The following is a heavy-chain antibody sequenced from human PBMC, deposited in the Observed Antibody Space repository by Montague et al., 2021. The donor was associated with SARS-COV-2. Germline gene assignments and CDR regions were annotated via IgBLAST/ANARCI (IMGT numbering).Heavy chain of an antibody. Sequence: SETLSLTCTVSGGSISSYYWSWIRQPPGKGLEWIGYIYYSGSTNYNPSLKSRVTISVDTSKNQSSLKLSSVTAADTAVYYCARVGFGYCSGGSCYRAFDYWGQGTLVTVSS. CDR1: GGSISSYY. CDR2: IYYSGST. J-gene: IGHJ4*02. D-gene: IGHD2-15*01. CDR3: ARVGFGYCSGGSCYRAFDY. V-gene: IGHV4-59*01.